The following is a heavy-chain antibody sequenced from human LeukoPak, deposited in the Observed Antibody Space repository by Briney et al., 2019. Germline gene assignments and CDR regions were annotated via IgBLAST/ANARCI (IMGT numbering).Heavy chain of an antibody. CDR2: LYPSGSS. J-gene: IGHJ4*02. CDR3: ARDLSGSLYFDY. D-gene: IGHD3-10*01. Sequence: SETPSLTCTVSGASISPYYWNWIRQPAGKGLEWIGRLYPSGSSDYNPSLKSRVSISVGTSNNQFSLRVTSVTAADTAIYYCARDLSGSLYFDYWGQGILVTVSA. V-gene: IGHV4-4*07. CDR1: GASISPYY.